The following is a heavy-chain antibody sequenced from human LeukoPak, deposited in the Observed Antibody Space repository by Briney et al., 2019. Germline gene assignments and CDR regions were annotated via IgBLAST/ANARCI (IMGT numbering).Heavy chain of an antibody. CDR1: GYTFTDYY. J-gene: IGHJ4*02. CDR3: ARGPSRYYGSGIHYLN. V-gene: IGHV1-2*02. D-gene: IGHD3-10*01. Sequence: ASLKVSCKSSGYTFTDYYIHWVRQAPGQGLEWMGWINPNSGDTNYAQKFQGRVTMTRDPSITTAYMELSRLRSDDTAVYYCARGPSRYYGSGIHYLNWGQGILVTVSS. CDR2: INPNSGDT.